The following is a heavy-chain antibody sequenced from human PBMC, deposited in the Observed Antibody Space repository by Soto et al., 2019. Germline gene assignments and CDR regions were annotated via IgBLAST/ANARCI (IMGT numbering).Heavy chain of an antibody. Sequence: QVQLVESGGGVVQPGRSLRLSCAASGFTFSSYAMHWVRQAPGKGLEGVAVISYDGSNKYYADSVKGRFTISRDNSKNTLYLHMNSLRAEDTAVYYCARDPLWGTAMVLWYFDLWGRGTLVTVSS. V-gene: IGHV3-30-3*01. CDR1: GFTFSSYA. D-gene: IGHD5-18*01. J-gene: IGHJ2*01. CDR3: ARDPLWGTAMVLWYFDL. CDR2: ISYDGSNK.